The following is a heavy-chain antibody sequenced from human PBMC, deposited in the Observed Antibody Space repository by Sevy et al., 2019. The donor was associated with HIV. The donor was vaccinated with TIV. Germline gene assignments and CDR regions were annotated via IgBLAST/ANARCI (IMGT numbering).Heavy chain of an antibody. CDR3: ARDRYFDWPEAMDV. CDR1: GYTFTRYG. J-gene: IGHJ6*02. V-gene: IGHV1-18*01. CDR2: ISAYNGNT. D-gene: IGHD3-9*01. Sequence: ASVKVSCKASGYTFTRYGMSWVRQAPGQGLEWMGWISAYNGNTNYAQKFQGRVTMTTDTSTTTAYMELRSLRFDDAAVYYCARDRYFDWPEAMDVWGQGTTVTVSS.